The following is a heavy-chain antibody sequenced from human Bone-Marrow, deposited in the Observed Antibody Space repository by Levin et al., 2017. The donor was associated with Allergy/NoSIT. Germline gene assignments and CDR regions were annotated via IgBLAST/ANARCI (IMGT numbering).Heavy chain of an antibody. CDR2: ISWNSGSI. CDR3: AKDRGSSSLYYYYGMDV. D-gene: IGHD6-6*01. CDR1: FFPFSSSS. V-gene: IGHV3-9*01. J-gene: IGHJ6*02. Sequence: GGSLRLSFSSSFFPFSSSSLPSFLPSPLKGLEWVSGISWNSGSIGYADSVKGRFTISRDNAKNSLYLQMNSLRAEDTALYYCAKDRGSSSLYYYYGMDVWGQGTTVTVSS.